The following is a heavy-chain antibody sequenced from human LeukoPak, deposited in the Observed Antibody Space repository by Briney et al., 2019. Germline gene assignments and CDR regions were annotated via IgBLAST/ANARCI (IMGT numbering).Heavy chain of an antibody. CDR1: GFTFSSYA. CDR3: AREALGGYCSSTSCDTIEGFDY. V-gene: IGHV3-30-3*01. J-gene: IGHJ4*02. D-gene: IGHD2-2*03. CDR2: ISYDGSNK. Sequence: PGGSLRLSCAASGFTFSSYAMHWVRQAPGKGLEWVAVISYDGSNKYYADSVKGRFTISRDNSKNTLYLQMNSLRAEDTAVYYCAREALGGYCSSTSCDTIEGFDYWGQGTLVTVSS.